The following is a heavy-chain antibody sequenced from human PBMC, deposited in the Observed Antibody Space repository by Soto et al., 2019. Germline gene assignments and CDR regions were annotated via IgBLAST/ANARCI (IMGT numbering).Heavy chain of an antibody. V-gene: IGHV1-18*01. Sequence: ASVKVSCKASGYTFTSYGISWVRQAPGQGLEWMGWISAYNGNTNYAQKLQGRVTMTTDTSTSTAYMELRSLRSDDTAVYYCARDPRIVVVPAAPWFDPWGQGTLVTVSS. CDR1: GYTFTSYG. CDR3: ARDPRIVVVPAAPWFDP. D-gene: IGHD2-2*01. CDR2: ISAYNGNT. J-gene: IGHJ5*02.